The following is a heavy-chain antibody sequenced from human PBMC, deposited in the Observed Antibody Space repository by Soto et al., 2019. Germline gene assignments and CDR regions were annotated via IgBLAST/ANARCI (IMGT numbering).Heavy chain of an antibody. D-gene: IGHD3-10*01. CDR1: GGSISMHW. CDR2: TYHRGST. V-gene: IGHV4-4*02. CDR3: ARVVQGIDY. J-gene: IGHJ4*02. Sequence: QVQLQESCPGLVKPSGTLSLTCAVSGGSISMHWWSWVRQPPGKGLEWIGETYHRGSTNYNPSLKSRGTISVDKSKNQFSMKLSSVTAAYTAVYYCARVVQGIDYWGQGTLVTVSS.